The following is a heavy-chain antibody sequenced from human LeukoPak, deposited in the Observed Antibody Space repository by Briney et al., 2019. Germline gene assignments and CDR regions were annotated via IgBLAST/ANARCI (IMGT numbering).Heavy chain of an antibody. V-gene: IGHV4-34*01. J-gene: IGHJ4*02. CDR1: GGSFSGYY. D-gene: IGHD1-7*01. CDR3: ASVTGTTYYHHSQNDY. Sequence: SETLSLTCAVYGGSFSGYYWGWIRQPPGKGLEWIGSFYYGGSTYYNPSLKSRVTLSVDTSKNQFSLKLGSVTAADSAVYYCASVTGTTYYHHSQNDYWGQGTLVTVSS. CDR2: FYYGGST.